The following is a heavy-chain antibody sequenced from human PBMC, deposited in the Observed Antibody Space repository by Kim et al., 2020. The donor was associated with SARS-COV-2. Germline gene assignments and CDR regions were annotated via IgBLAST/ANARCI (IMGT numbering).Heavy chain of an antibody. CDR3: AREGIEGATAGFDY. D-gene: IGHD1-26*01. Sequence: YADSVKGRFTISRDNSKNTLYLQMNSLRAEDTAVYYCAREGIEGATAGFDYWGQGTLVTVSS. V-gene: IGHV3-33*01. J-gene: IGHJ4*02.